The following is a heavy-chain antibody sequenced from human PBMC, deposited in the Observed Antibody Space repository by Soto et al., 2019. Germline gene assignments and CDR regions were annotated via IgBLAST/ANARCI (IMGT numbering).Heavy chain of an antibody. Sequence: GSLRLSCSASGFTFSDENMSWVRQVPGKGLEWVSGISGGGSYIFYADSVQGRFSISRDNPKNSLFLEMNSLRVEDTAVYYCARDSDCHSTSCFFPPHVWGQGTTVTVAS. V-gene: IGHV3-21*06. CDR2: ISGGGSYI. J-gene: IGHJ6*02. CDR3: ARDSDCHSTSCFFPPHV. D-gene: IGHD2-2*01. CDR1: GFTFSDEN.